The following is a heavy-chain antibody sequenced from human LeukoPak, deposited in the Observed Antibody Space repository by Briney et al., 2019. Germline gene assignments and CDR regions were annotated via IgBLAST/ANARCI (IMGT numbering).Heavy chain of an antibody. D-gene: IGHD3-3*01. CDR1: GVSISSNLW. CDR2: IHHSGSI. J-gene: IGHJ6*03. V-gene: IGHV4-4*02. Sequence: SETLSLTCAVSGVSISSNLWWTWVRQPPGKGLEWIAEIHHSGSINYNPSLKSRVTISVDKAKNQFSLDLNSVTAADTAVYYCARERGLLYPRLPPMIPTYYYHYMDVWGRGTTVTISS. CDR3: ARERGLLYPRLPPMIPTYYYHYMDV.